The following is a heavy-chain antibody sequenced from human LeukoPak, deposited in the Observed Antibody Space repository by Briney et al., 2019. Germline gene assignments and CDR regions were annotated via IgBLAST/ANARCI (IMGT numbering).Heavy chain of an antibody. CDR2: IYYSGST. CDR1: GGSVSSYY. Sequence: PSETLSLTCTVSGGSVSSYYWSWIRQPPGKGLEWIGYIYYSGSTNYNPSLKSRVTISVDTSKNQFSLKLSSVTAADTAVYYCARGRIGKPAAHRGYFDYWGQETLVTVSS. CDR3: ARGRIGKPAAHRGYFDY. V-gene: IGHV4-59*02. J-gene: IGHJ4*02. D-gene: IGHD2-2*01.